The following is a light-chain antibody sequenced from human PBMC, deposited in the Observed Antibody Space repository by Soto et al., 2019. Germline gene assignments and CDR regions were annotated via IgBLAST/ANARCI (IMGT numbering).Light chain of an antibody. J-gene: IGKJ1*01. CDR2: KAS. Sequence: DIQRTQSPSTLSGSVGDRVTITCRASQTISSWLAWYQQKPGKAPKLLIYKASSLEGGVPSRFSGSGSGADFSLTISSLQPDDFATCYCQQYDAYSWTFGQGTKVDI. CDR3: QQYDAYSWT. V-gene: IGKV1-5*03. CDR1: QTISSW.